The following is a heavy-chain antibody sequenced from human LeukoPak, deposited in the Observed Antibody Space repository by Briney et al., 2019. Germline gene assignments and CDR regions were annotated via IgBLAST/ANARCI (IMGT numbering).Heavy chain of an antibody. CDR3: AIHPPDSSSWYDFDY. D-gene: IGHD6-13*01. Sequence: GGSLRLSCAASGLTFNSYSMNWVRQAPGKGLEWVSSISSSSSYIYYADSVKGRFTISRDNAKNSLYLQMNSLRAEDTAVYYCAIHPPDSSSWYDFDYWGQGTLVTVSS. J-gene: IGHJ4*02. CDR2: ISSSSSYI. CDR1: GLTFNSYS. V-gene: IGHV3-21*01.